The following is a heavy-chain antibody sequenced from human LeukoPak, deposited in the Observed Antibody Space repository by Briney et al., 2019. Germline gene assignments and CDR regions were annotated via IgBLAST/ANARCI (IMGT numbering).Heavy chain of an antibody. CDR1: GYTFNSYD. CDR2: MNPNSGNT. J-gene: IGHJ6*03. D-gene: IGHD6-13*01. Sequence: ASVTVSCKASGYTFNSYDINWVRQATGQGLEWMGWMNPNSGNTGYAQRFQGRVTMTRNTSISTAYVELSSLRSDDTAVYYCARAASWSPIGDSYYYMDVWGKGTTVTISS. V-gene: IGHV1-8*01. CDR3: ARAASWSPIGDSYYYMDV.